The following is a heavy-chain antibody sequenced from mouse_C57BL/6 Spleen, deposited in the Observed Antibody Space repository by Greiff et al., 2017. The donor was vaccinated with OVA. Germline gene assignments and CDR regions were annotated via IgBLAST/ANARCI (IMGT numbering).Heavy chain of an antibody. J-gene: IGHJ4*01. CDR1: GFTFSSYG. CDR2: ISSGGSYT. V-gene: IGHV5-6*01. CDR3: ARLLIYNYAMDY. D-gene: IGHD1-1*01. Sequence: EVKLVESGGDLVKPGGSLKLSCAASGFTFSSYGMSWVRQTPDKRLEWVATISSGGSYTYYPDSVKGRFTISRDNAKNTLYLQMSSLKSEDTAMYYCARLLIYNYAMDYWGQGTSVTVSS.